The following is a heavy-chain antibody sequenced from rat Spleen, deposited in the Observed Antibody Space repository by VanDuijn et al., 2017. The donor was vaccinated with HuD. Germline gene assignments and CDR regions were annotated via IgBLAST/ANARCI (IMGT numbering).Heavy chain of an antibody. J-gene: IGHJ2*01. D-gene: IGHD4-6*01. Sequence: QVQLKESGPGLVQPSQTLSLTCTVSGFSLTSYHVSWIRQSRGRGLEWMGVMWAARGATEYNSSLKSRLTITRDTSKSQVFLKLNSLQTTDTATYFCARGWDDYYFDFWGQGVMVTVSS. V-gene: IGHV2-43*01. CDR3: ARGWDDYYFDF. CDR1: GFSLTSYH. CDR2: MWAARGAT.